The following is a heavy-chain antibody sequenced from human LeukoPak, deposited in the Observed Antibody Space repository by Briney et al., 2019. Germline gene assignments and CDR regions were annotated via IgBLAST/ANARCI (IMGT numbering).Heavy chain of an antibody. CDR3: ARVTSGSYSYYFDY. V-gene: IGHV3-53*01. J-gene: IGHJ4*02. D-gene: IGHD1-26*01. CDR2: IYSGGST. Sequence: PGGSLRLSCAASGFTVSSNYMSWVRQAPGKGLEWVSVIYSGGSTYYADSVKGRFTISRDNSKNTLYLQMNSLRAEDTAVYYCARVTSGSYSYYFDYWGQGTLVTVSS. CDR1: GFTVSSNY.